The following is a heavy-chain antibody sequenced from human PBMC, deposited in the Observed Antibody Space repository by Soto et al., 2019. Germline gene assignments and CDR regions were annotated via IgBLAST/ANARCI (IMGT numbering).Heavy chain of an antibody. CDR3: AKGLDIVLVPGAIGPYYYYGVDV. V-gene: IGHV3-30*18. CDR1: GFTFSSYG. CDR2: ISYDGITK. J-gene: IGHJ6*02. D-gene: IGHD2-2*03. Sequence: QVQLVESGGGVVQPGRSLRLSCAASGFTFSSYGMNWVRQAPGKGLEWVALISYDGITKYYADSVKGRFTISRDNSKNKQYLQMNSLRPEDTAVYYCAKGLDIVLVPGAIGPYYYYGVDVWGQGTTVTVSS.